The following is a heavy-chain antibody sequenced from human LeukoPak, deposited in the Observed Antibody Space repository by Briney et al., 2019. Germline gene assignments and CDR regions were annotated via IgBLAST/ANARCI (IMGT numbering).Heavy chain of an antibody. D-gene: IGHD3-10*01. CDR2: ISDSGGRT. V-gene: IGHV3-23*01. CDR1: GITLSNYG. CDR3: AKRGVVIRVILVGFHKEAYYFDS. Sequence: GGSLRPSCAVSGITLSNYGMSWVRQAPGKGLEWVAGISDSGGRTNYADSVKGRFTISRENSKNTLYLQMNSLRVEDTVVYFCAKRGVVIRVILVGFHKEAYYFDSWGQGALVTVSS. J-gene: IGHJ4*02.